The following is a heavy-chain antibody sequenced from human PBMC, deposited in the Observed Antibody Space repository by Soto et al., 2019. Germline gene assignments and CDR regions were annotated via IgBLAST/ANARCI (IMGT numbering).Heavy chain of an antibody. V-gene: IGHV3-30*18. CDR3: AKILQLGDYAYYYYGMDV. Sequence: QVQLVESGGGVVQPGRSLRLSCAASGFTFSSYGMHWVRQAPGKGLWVAVISYDGSNKYYADSVKGRFTISRDNSKNTXXLQMNSLRAEDTAVYYCAKILQLGDYAYYYYGMDVWGQGTTVTVSS. D-gene: IGHD4-17*01. CDR2: ISYDGSNK. J-gene: IGHJ6*02. CDR1: GFTFSSYG.